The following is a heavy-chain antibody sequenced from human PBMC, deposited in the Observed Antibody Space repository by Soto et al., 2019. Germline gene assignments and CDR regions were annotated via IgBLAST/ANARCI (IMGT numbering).Heavy chain of an antibody. CDR2: TYYRSKWYN. V-gene: IGHV6-1*01. Sequence: PSQTLSLTCAISGDSVSSNSAAWNWIRQSPSRGLEWLGRTYYRSKWYNDYAVSVKSRITINPDTSKNQFSLQLNSVTPEDTAVYYCARQGPYCISTSCYDNYYGMDVWGQGTTVTVSS. J-gene: IGHJ6*02. D-gene: IGHD2-2*01. CDR3: ARQGPYCISTSCYDNYYGMDV. CDR1: GDSVSSNSAA.